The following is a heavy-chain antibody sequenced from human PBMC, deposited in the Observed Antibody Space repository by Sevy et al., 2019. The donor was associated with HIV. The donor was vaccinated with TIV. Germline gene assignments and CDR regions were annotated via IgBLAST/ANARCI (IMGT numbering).Heavy chain of an antibody. CDR3: TTDHRRDGIVVVPFEY. Sequence: GGSMRLSCAASGFSFSNAWMSWVRQSPGKGLEWVGRIRSKAGGGTTDYATIVKGKFTISRDDSRDILYLQLNSLETEDTAVYYCTTDHRRDGIVVVPFEYWGQGTLVTVSS. CDR1: GFSFSNAW. D-gene: IGHD2-15*01. CDR2: IRSKAGGGTT. V-gene: IGHV3-15*01. J-gene: IGHJ4*02.